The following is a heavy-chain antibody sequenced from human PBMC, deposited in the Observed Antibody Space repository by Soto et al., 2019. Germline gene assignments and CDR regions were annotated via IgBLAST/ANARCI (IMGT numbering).Heavy chain of an antibody. CDR2: IIPILGIA. D-gene: IGHD6-19*01. CDR3: ARGGAVAGLDY. CDR1: GGTFSSYT. J-gene: IGHJ4*02. Sequence: QVQLVQSGAEVKKPGSSVKVSCKASGGTFSSYTISWVRQAPGQGLEWMGRIIPILGIANYAQKFQGRVTSTAEKSTSTAYMELSSLRSEDTAVYYCARGGAVAGLDYWGQGTLVTVSS. V-gene: IGHV1-69*02.